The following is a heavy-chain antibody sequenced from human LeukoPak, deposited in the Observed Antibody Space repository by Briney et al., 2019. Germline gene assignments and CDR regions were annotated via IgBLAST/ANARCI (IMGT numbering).Heavy chain of an antibody. CDR2: IKQDGSEK. CDR1: GLTFSSFW. D-gene: IGHD2-21*02. J-gene: IGHJ4*02. Sequence: GGSLRLSCAASGLTFSSFWMSWLRQAPGKGLEWVANIKQDGSEKYYVDSVKGRFTISRDNAKNSPYLQMNSLRVEDTAVYYCARDSDGYFDYWGQGTLVTVSS. CDR3: ARDSDGYFDY. V-gene: IGHV3-7*01.